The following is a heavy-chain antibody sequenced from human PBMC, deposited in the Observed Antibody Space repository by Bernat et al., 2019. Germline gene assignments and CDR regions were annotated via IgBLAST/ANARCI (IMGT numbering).Heavy chain of an antibody. CDR1: GGSFSDYY. V-gene: IGHV4-34*01. D-gene: IGHD2-2*01. J-gene: IGHJ6*03. CDR2: INHTGNT. CDR3: AGVALPAEIGYHYYFYMDV. Sequence: QVQLQQWGAGLLKPPETLSLTCAVYGGSFSDYYWSWVRQPPGKGLEWIGEINHTGNTHYNPSLKSRVTISVDAAKSQFSLTLGSVTASDTAVYYWAGVALPAEIGYHYYFYMDVWGRGTTVTVSS.